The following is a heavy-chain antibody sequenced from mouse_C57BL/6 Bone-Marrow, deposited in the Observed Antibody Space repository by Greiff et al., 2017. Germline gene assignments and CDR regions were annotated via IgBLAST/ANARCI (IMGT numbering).Heavy chain of an antibody. Sequence: QVQLQQPGAELVRPGSSVKLSCKASGYTFTSYWMDWVKQRPGQGLEWIGNIYPSDSETHYNQKFKDKATLTVDKSSITAYMQLSSLTSEDSAVYYCARGIYYYGSSYFYFDYWGQGTTLTVSS. V-gene: IGHV1-61*01. D-gene: IGHD1-1*01. CDR1: GYTFTSYW. CDR2: IYPSDSET. CDR3: ARGIYYYGSSYFYFDY. J-gene: IGHJ2*01.